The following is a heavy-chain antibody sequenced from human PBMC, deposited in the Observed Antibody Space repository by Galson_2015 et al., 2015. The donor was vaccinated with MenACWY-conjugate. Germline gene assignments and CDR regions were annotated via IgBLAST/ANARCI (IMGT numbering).Heavy chain of an antibody. CDR2: ISGSGVSK. Sequence: SLRLSCAASGFIFNNYAMCWVRQAPGKGLEWVSGISGSGVSKIYADSVKGRFTISRDNSKNTLYLQMNSLRAEDTALYYCAKDLPYSKYRFDYWGQGTLVTVSS. V-gene: IGHV3-23*01. CDR3: AKDLPYSKYRFDY. J-gene: IGHJ4*02. CDR1: GFIFNNYA. D-gene: IGHD6-13*01.